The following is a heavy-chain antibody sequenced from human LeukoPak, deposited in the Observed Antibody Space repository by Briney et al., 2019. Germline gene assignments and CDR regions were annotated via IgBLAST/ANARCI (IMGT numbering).Heavy chain of an antibody. CDR2: ISAGSST. CDR1: GFTFSSYA. CDR3: AKGGSTSPNGINDY. J-gene: IGHJ4*02. D-gene: IGHD2-2*01. Sequence: GGSLRLSCAASGFTFSSYAMSWVHQAPGKGLEWVSAISAGSSTYYADSVKGRFTISRDNSKNTLYLQMNSLRAEDTAVYYCAKGGSTSPNGINDYWGQGTLVTVSS. V-gene: IGHV3-23*01.